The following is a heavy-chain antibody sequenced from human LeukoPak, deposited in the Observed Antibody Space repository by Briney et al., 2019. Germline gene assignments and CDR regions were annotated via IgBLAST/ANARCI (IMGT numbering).Heavy chain of an antibody. CDR3: ARDKVVAAKASDY. CDR2: ISSSSSYI. Sequence: PGGSLRLSCVASGFTFSSYSMNWVRQAPGKGLEWVSSISSSSSYIYYADSVKGRFTISRDNAKNSLYLQMNSLRAEDTAVYYCARDKVVAAKASDYWGQGTLVTVSS. D-gene: IGHD2-15*01. J-gene: IGHJ4*02. CDR1: GFTFSSYS. V-gene: IGHV3-21*01.